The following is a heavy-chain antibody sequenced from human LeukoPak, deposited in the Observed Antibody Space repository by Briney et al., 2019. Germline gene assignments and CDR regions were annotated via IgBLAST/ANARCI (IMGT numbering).Heavy chain of an antibody. D-gene: IGHD3-3*01. CDR1: GFIFSNYW. J-gene: IGHJ4*02. Sequence: GGSLRLSCAASGFIFSNYWVTWVRQAPGKGLEWVAGIKQDGSEKYYVDSVKGRFTISRDNAKSSLYLQMNSLRVEDTALYYCARWRGAQSEFDYWGQGTLVTVSS. V-gene: IGHV3-7*01. CDR2: IKQDGSEK. CDR3: ARWRGAQSEFDY.